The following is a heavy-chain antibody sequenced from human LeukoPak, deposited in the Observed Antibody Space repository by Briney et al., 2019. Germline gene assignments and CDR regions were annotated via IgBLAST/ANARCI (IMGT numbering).Heavy chain of an antibody. CDR2: IRYDASNK. Sequence: GGSLRLSCAASGFAFNIHGMHWVRQAPGKGLEWVAFIRYDASNKFYEDSVKGRFTISRDNSKNTLYLQMNSLRAEDTAVYYCAKDLYGSGSYQIRLFDYWGQGTLVTVSS. D-gene: IGHD3-10*01. J-gene: IGHJ4*02. CDR1: GFAFNIHG. V-gene: IGHV3-30*02. CDR3: AKDLYGSGSYQIRLFDY.